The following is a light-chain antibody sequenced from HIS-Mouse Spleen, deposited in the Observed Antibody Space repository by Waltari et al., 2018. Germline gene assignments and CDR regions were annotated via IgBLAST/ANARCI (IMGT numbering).Light chain of an antibody. CDR1: SLRSYY. J-gene: IGLJ2*01. V-gene: IGLV3-19*01. Sequence: SSELTQYPAVSVALGQTGRITFQGDSLRSYYASWYQQKPGQAPVLVIYGKNNRPSGIPDRFSGSSSGNTASLTITGAQAEDEADYYCNSRDSSGNHLVFGGGTKLTVL. CDR2: GKN. CDR3: NSRDSSGNHLV.